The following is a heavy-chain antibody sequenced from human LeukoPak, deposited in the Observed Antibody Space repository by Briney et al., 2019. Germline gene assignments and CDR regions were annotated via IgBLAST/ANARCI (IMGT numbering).Heavy chain of an antibody. V-gene: IGHV4-59*08. CDR3: ARRRCSRTNCYSSLDY. Sequence: SEALSLTCTVSGGSISGYYWSRIRQPPGKGLEWIAYIYYNGATNYNPYLKSRVTISVDTSKNQFSLKLTSVTAADTAVYYCARRRCSRTNCYSSLDYWGQGTLVTVSS. J-gene: IGHJ4*02. CDR2: IYYNGAT. CDR1: GGSISGYY. D-gene: IGHD2-2*01.